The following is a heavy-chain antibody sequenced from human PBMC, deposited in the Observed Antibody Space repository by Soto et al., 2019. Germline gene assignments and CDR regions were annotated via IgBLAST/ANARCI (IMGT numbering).Heavy chain of an antibody. CDR2: ISGSGDFT. CDR3: ARGSNHFDY. V-gene: IGHV3-23*01. CDR1: GFTFRTYA. D-gene: IGHD4-4*01. Sequence: GGSLRLSCAASGFTFRTYAMSWVRQAPGKGLEWVLVISGSGDFTFYADSVKGRFTISRDNSKNTLYLQMNSLRAEDTAVYYCARGSNHFDYWGQGTLVTVSS. J-gene: IGHJ4*02.